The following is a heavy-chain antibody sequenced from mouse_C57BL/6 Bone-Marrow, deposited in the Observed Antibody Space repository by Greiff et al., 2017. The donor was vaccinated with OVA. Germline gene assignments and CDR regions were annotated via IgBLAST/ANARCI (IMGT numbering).Heavy chain of an antibody. Sequence: VQLQLSGAELVRPGASVKLSCTASGFNIKDDYMHCVKQRPEQGLEWIGWIDPENGDTEYASKFQGKATITADTASNTAYLQLSSLTSKDTAVYYCTTCSIYDYDFDYWGQGTTLTVSS. CDR1: GFNIKDDY. D-gene: IGHD1-1*01. CDR3: TTCSIYDYDFDY. CDR2: IDPENGDT. J-gene: IGHJ2*01. V-gene: IGHV14-4*01.